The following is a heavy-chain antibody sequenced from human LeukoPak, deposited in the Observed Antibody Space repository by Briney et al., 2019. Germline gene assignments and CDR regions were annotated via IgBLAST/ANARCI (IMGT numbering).Heavy chain of an antibody. CDR3: ARDRRHYYGSGSFDY. J-gene: IGHJ4*02. CDR2: FDPEDGET. D-gene: IGHD3-10*01. CDR1: GYTLTELS. Sequence: ASVKVSCKVSGYTLTELSMHWVRQAPGKGLEWMGGFDPEDGETIYAQKFQGRVTITADESTSTAYMELSSLRSEDTAVYYCARDRRHYYGSGSFDYWGQGTLVTVSS. V-gene: IGHV1-24*01.